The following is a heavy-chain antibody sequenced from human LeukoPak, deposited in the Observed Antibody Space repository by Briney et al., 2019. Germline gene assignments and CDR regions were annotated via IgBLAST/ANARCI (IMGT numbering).Heavy chain of an antibody. CDR1: GYTFSTYG. CDR3: ARDGLTTVTTPIDH. D-gene: IGHD4-17*01. CDR2: ISGNNGNT. V-gene: IGHV1-18*01. Sequence: ASVKVSCKSSGYTFSTYGISWVRQAPGQGLEWMGWISGNNGNTNYAQNFQRIVTMTTDTSTSTAYMELRSLRSDDTAVYYCARDGLTTVTTPIDHWGQGTLVTVSS. J-gene: IGHJ4*02.